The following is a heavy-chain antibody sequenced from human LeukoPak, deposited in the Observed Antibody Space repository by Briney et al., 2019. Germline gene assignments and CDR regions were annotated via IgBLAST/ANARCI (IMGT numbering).Heavy chain of an antibody. D-gene: IGHD3-3*01. V-gene: IGHV3-48*03. Sequence: GGSLRLSCAASGFTFSSYEMNWVRQAPGKWLDWVSYISSSGSTIYYADSVKGRFTISRDNAKSSLYLKMNSLRAEDTAVYYCARDSRITTFRGGWFDPWGQGTLVTVSS. J-gene: IGHJ5*02. CDR1: GFTFSSYE. CDR2: ISSSGSTI. CDR3: ARDSRITTFRGGWFDP.